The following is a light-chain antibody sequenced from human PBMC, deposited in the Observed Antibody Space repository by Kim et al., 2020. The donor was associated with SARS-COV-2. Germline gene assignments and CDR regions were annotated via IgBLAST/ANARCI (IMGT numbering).Light chain of an antibody. CDR1: QDISDY. V-gene: IGKV1-33*01. J-gene: IGKJ2*03. CDR3: QQYGNLYS. CDR2: DAS. Sequence: LSASVGDRVTITCQASQDISDYLNWYQQKPGKAPKLLIYDASNLERGVPSRFSGSGSWTDFTFTISSLQPEDFATYYCQQYGNLYSFGQGTKLEI.